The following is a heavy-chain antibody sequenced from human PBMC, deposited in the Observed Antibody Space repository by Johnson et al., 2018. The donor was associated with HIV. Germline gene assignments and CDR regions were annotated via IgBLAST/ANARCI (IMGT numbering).Heavy chain of an antibody. CDR1: GFTFSSYG. CDR3: AKDGPVLRYFDWSDAFDI. CDR2: IRYDGRTT. J-gene: IGHJ3*02. D-gene: IGHD3-9*01. Sequence: QVQLVESGGGVVQPGGSLRLSCAASGFTFSSYGMHWVRQAPGTGLEWVAFIRYDGRTTYYADSVTGRFTISRDNSKNTLYLQMNSLRAEDTAVYYCAKDGPVLRYFDWSDAFDIWGQGTMVTVSS. V-gene: IGHV3-30*02.